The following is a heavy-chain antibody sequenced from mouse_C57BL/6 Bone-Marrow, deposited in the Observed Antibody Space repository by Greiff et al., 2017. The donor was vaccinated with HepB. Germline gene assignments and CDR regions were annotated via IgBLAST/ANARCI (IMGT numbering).Heavy chain of an antibody. CDR3: VRHRVYDAWFAY. Sequence: EVHLVESGGGLVQPKGSLKLSCAASGFSFNTYAMNWVRQAPGKGLEWVARIRSKSNNYATYYADSVKDRFTISRDDSESMLYLQMNNLKTEDTAMYYCVRHRVYDAWFAYWGQGTLVTVSA. CDR2: IRSKSNNYAT. V-gene: IGHV10-1*01. J-gene: IGHJ3*01. CDR1: GFSFNTYA. D-gene: IGHD2-3*01.